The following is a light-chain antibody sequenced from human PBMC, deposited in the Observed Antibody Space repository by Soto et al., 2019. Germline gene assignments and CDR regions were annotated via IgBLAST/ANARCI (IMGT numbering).Light chain of an antibody. V-gene: IGLV1-40*01. CDR1: SSNIGAGY. Sequence: QSALTQPPSVSGAPGQRVTISCTGSSSNIGAGYVHWYQQRPGAAPKLLIFANSGLPSGVPDRFSGSKSGTSASLAITGLQAEDEADYYCQSYDGSLKVFGGGTKVTVL. CDR2: ANS. J-gene: IGLJ3*02. CDR3: QSYDGSLKV.